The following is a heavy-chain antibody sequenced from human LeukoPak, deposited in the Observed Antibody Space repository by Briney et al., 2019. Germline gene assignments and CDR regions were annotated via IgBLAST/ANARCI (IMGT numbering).Heavy chain of an antibody. Sequence: GGSLRLSCAASGFTFSSYEMNWVRQAPGKGLEWVSYISSSGSNIYYADSVKGRFTISRDNAKNSLYLQMNSLRAEDTAVYYCARSSGWYGWGQGTLVSVSS. CDR2: ISSSGSNI. J-gene: IGHJ4*02. CDR3: ARSSGWYG. CDR1: GFTFSSYE. V-gene: IGHV3-48*03. D-gene: IGHD6-19*01.